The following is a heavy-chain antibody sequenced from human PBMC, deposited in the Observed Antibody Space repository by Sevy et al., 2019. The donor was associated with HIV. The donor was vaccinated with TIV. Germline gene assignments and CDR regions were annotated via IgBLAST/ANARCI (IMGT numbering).Heavy chain of an antibody. CDR3: AKVTRGWELLDYPVDY. V-gene: IGHV3-30*18. CDR1: GFTFSSYG. J-gene: IGHJ4*02. D-gene: IGHD1-26*01. Sequence: GGSLRLSCAASGFTFSSYGMHWVRQAPGKGLEWVAVISYDGSNEYYADSVKGRFTISRDNSKNTLYLQMNSLRAEDTAVYYCAKVTRGWELLDYPVDYWGQGTLVTVSS. CDR2: ISYDGSNE.